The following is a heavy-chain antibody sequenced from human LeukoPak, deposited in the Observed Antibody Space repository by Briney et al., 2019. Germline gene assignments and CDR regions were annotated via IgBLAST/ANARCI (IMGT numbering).Heavy chain of an antibody. CDR2: IYSGGDT. J-gene: IGHJ3*02. Sequence: PGGSLRLSCAASGFIVSDNYMAWVRQAPGKGLEWVSLIYSGGDTHYAASVRGRFTISRDNSRNTLYLQMDSLRAEDTALYYCARDVNAFDIWGQGTMVTVSS. CDR1: GFIVSDNY. V-gene: IGHV3-53*01. CDR3: ARDVNAFDI.